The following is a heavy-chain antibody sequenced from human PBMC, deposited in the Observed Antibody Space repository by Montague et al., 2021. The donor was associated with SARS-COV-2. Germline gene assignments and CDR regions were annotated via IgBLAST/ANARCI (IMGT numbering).Heavy chain of an antibody. J-gene: IGHJ4*02. CDR2: VYHTGST. CDR3: VSEKYYFDDSGSK. V-gene: IGHV4-61*01. CDR1: GVSISSGSYY. Sequence: SETLSLTCSVSGVSISSGSYYWSWVRQPPGKGLEWIGYVYHTGSTNYNPSLKSRVTLSIDTSKNQFSLKLTSVTAAATAVYYCVSEKYYFDDSGSKWGQGTMVTV. D-gene: IGHD3-22*01.